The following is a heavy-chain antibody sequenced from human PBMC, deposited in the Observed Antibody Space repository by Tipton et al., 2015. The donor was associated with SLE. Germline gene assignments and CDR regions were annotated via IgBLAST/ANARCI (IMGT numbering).Heavy chain of an antibody. D-gene: IGHD3-10*01. CDR1: GGSISSYY. Sequence: TLSLTCTVSGGSISSYYWSWIRQPPGKGLEWIGYIYYSGSTNYNPSLTSRVTISVDTSKNQFSLKLSSVTAADTAVYYCASGGYGSGSHYLGGWFDPWGRGTLVTVSS. J-gene: IGHJ5*02. V-gene: IGHV4-59*08. CDR3: ASGGYGSGSHYLGGWFDP. CDR2: IYYSGST.